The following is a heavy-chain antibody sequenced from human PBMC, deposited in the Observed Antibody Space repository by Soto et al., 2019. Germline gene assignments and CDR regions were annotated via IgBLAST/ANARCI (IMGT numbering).Heavy chain of an antibody. V-gene: IGHV1-18*04. Sequence: ASVKVTCKAAGYTFNNYGISWVRQAPGQGLEWMGWISAYNGHTNYAQKFQGRVTMTTDKPTSTAYMELSSLTSDDTAVYYCARDKRVYYYDSSGYYYPVPDAYDIWGQGTMSTLSS. D-gene: IGHD3-22*01. CDR2: ISAYNGHT. CDR3: ARDKRVYYYDSSGYYYPVPDAYDI. CDR1: GYTFNNYG. J-gene: IGHJ3*02.